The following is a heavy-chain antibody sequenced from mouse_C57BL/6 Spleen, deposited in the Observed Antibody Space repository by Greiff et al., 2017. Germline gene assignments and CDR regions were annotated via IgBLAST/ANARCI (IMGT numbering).Heavy chain of an antibody. V-gene: IGHV1-9*01. CDR2: SLPGSGST. D-gene: IGHD2-14*01. J-gene: IGHJ3*01. CDR3: ANYGYDDPFAY. Sequence: QVQLQQSGAELMKPGASVKLSCKATGYTFTGYWIEWVKQRPGHGLAWIGESLPGSGSTNNNEKFKGKATFTAYTSTNTAYMQLSSLTTEDSAIYFCANYGYDDPFAYWGQGTLVTVSA. CDR1: GYTFTGYW.